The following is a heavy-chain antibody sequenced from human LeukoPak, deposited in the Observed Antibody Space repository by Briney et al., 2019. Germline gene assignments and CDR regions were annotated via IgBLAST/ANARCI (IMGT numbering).Heavy chain of an antibody. D-gene: IGHD3-9*01. CDR1: GGSISSYY. J-gene: IGHJ4*02. Sequence: SETLSLTCTVSGGSISSYYWSWIRQPPGKGLEWIGYISYIGSTNYNPSLKSRVTISVDTSKNQFSLKLSSVTAADTAVYYCARGSVLRYFDWSLQLDYWGQGTLVTVSS. CDR3: ARGSVLRYFDWSLQLDY. CDR2: ISYIGST. V-gene: IGHV4-59*01.